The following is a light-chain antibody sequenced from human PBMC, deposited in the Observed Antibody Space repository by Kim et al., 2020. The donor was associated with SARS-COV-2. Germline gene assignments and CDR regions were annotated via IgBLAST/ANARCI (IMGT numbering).Light chain of an antibody. J-gene: IGKJ3*01. CDR1: QTVSSNY. CDR3: QQYGDSPPT. Sequence: SPGARATLSCRASQTVSSNYLAWYQQKPGQAPRLLIYGASSRATGIPDRFSGSGSGTDFTLTITRLEPEDFAVYSCQQYGDSPPTFGPGTKVDIK. V-gene: IGKV3-20*01. CDR2: GAS.